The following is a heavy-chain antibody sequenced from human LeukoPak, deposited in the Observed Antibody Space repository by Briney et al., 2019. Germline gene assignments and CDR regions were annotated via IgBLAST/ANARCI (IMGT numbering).Heavy chain of an antibody. J-gene: IGHJ5*02. D-gene: IGHD3-10*01. Sequence: GGSLRLSCAASGFTFSSYGMHWVRQAPGKGLEWVSSISGSGGNTYYADSVKGRFTISRDYSKNTLYLQMNSLRTEETAVYYCAKGPAMVRGTFDPWGQGTLVTVSP. CDR2: ISGSGGNT. CDR3: AKGPAMVRGTFDP. CDR1: GFTFSSYG. V-gene: IGHV3-23*01.